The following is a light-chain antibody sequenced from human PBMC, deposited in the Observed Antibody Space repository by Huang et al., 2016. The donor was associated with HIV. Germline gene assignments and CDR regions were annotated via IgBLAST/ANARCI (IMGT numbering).Light chain of an antibody. V-gene: IGKV3-15*01. CDR3: QQYNDWPPLT. J-gene: IGKJ4*01. CDR2: DAS. CDR1: HSVDRY. Sequence: EIEMTQSPATLSVSPGERATLSCRASHSVDRYLAWYQQKPGQAPRLLIYDASTRATGISAKFNGTVSGTEFSLSITNLQSEDFAVYYCQQYNDWPPLTFGGGTKVEI.